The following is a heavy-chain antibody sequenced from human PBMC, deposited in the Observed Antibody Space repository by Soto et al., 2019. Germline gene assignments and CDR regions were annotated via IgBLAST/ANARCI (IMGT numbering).Heavy chain of an antibody. Sequence: PSATLSLTCSVSGVSITCSYWSWIRQPPGKTLEWIGYVYHSGTTTYNPSLKSRVSISVDTSKNQFSLRLTSVIAADTAVYYCARDMPYGAGSLAGCDYWGQGILVTVSS. V-gene: IGHV4-59*01. CDR3: ARDMPYGAGSLAGCDY. J-gene: IGHJ4*02. CDR1: GVSITCSY. CDR2: VYHSGTT. D-gene: IGHD1-26*01.